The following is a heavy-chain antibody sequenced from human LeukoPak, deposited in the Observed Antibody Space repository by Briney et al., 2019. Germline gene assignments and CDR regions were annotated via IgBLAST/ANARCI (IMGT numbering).Heavy chain of an antibody. D-gene: IGHD3-3*01. CDR3: AKDYDFWSGYTKYYFDY. Sequence: GGSLRLSCAASGFTFSSYGMYWVRQAPGKGLEWVAFIRYDGNNKYYADSVKGRFTISRDNSKNTLYLQMNSLRAEDTAVYYCAKDYDFWSGYTKYYFDYWGQGTLVTVSS. CDR2: IRYDGNNK. CDR1: GFTFSSYG. J-gene: IGHJ4*02. V-gene: IGHV3-30*02.